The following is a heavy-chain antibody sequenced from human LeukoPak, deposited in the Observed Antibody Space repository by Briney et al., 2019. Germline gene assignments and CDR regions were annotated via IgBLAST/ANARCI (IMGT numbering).Heavy chain of an antibody. D-gene: IGHD6-6*01. CDR1: GGSISSYY. V-gene: IGHV4-59*08. CDR3: ARRMHSSSSPFDP. CDR2: IYYSGST. J-gene: IGHJ5*02. Sequence: SETLSLTCTVSGGSISSYYWSWIWQPPGKGLEWIGYIYYSGSTNYNPSLKSRVTISVDTSKNQFSLKLSSVTAADTAVYYCARRMHSSSSPFDPWGQGTLVTVSS.